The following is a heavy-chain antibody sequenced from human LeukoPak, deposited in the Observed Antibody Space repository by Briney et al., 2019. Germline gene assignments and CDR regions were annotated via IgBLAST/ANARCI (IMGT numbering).Heavy chain of an antibody. CDR2: IKQDGSEK. Sequence: GGSLRLSCAASGFTFSRYWMSWVRQAPGKGLEWVANIKQDGSEKYYVDSVKGRFTISRDNAKNSLYLQMNSLRAEDTAVYYCARVIGGNWFDPWGQGTLVTVSS. CDR3: ARVIGGNWFDP. J-gene: IGHJ5*02. V-gene: IGHV3-7*01. CDR1: GFTFSRYW. D-gene: IGHD3-22*01.